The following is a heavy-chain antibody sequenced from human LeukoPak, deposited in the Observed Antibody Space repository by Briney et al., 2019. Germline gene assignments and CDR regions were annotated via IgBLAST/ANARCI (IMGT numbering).Heavy chain of an antibody. CDR1: GGSFSGYY. V-gene: IGHV4-34*01. Sequence: SETLSLTCAVYGGSFSGYYWSWIRQPPGKGLEWIGEINHSGSTNYNPSLKSRVTISVDTSKNQFSLKLSYVTAADTAVYYCGRGWPRITIFGVVIIGGFDYWGQGTLVTVSS. CDR2: INHSGST. D-gene: IGHD3-3*01. J-gene: IGHJ4*02. CDR3: GRGWPRITIFGVVIIGGFDY.